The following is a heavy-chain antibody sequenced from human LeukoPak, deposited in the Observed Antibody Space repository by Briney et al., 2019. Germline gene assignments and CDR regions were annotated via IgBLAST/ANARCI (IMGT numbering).Heavy chain of an antibody. CDR3: ARAGVDSSSWYGFYYYYYMDV. D-gene: IGHD6-13*01. CDR2: IIPIFGTA. J-gene: IGHJ6*03. V-gene: IGHV1-69*01. Sequence: SVKVSCKASGGTFSSYAISWVRQAPGQGLEWMGGIIPIFGTANYAQKFQGRVTITADESTSTAYKELSSLRSEDTAVYYCARAGVDSSSWYGFYYYYYMDVWGKGTTVTVSS. CDR1: GGTFSSYA.